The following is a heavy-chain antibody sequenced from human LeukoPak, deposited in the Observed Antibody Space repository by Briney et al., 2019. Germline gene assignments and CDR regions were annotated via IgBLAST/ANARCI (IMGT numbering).Heavy chain of an antibody. V-gene: IGHV1-18*01. Sequence: ASVKVSCKASGYTFTSYGISWVRQAPGQGLEWMGWISAYNGNTNYAQKLQGRVTMTTDTSTRTAYMELRSLRSDDTAVYYCARVYSSGWYASYYYYMDVWGKGTTVTVSS. CDR3: ARVYSSGWYASYYYYMDV. J-gene: IGHJ6*03. CDR2: ISAYNGNT. D-gene: IGHD6-19*01. CDR1: GYTFTSYG.